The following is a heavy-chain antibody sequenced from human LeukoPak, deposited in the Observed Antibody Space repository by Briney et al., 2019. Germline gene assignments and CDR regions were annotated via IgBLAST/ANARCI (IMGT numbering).Heavy chain of an antibody. J-gene: IGHJ4*02. Sequence: GGSLRLSCAASGFTFSSYGMHWVRQAPGMGLEWVAVIWYDGSNKYYADSVKGRFTISRDNSKNTLYLQMNSLRAEDTAVYYCAKEHCSSTSCYRGGYYFDYWGQGTPVTVSS. V-gene: IGHV3-33*06. D-gene: IGHD2-2*02. CDR2: IWYDGSNK. CDR3: AKEHCSSTSCYRGGYYFDY. CDR1: GFTFSSYG.